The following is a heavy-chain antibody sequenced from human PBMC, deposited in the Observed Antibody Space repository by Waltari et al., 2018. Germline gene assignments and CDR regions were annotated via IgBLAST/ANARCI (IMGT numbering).Heavy chain of an antibody. J-gene: IGHJ4*02. Sequence: QLQLQESGPGLVKPSETLSLTCTVSGGSISSSSYYWGWIRQPPGKGLEWIGSIYYSGSTYYNPSLKSRVTISVDTSKNQFSLKLSSVTAADTVVYYCARGSPYGGNDYWGQGTLVTVSS. V-gene: IGHV4-39*01. D-gene: IGHD4-17*01. CDR3: ARGSPYGGNDY. CDR1: GGSISSSSYY. CDR2: IYYSGST.